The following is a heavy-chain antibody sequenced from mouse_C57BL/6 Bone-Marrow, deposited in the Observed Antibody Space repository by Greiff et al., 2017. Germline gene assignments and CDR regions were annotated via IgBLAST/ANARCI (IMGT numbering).Heavy chain of an antibody. J-gene: IGHJ2*01. CDR3: ARATPYGDYFDY. Sequence: EVKLEESGPGLVKPSQSLSLTCSVTGYSITSGYYWNWIRQFPGNKLEWMGYISYDGSNNYNPSLKNRISITRDTSKNQFFLKLNSVTTEDTATYYCARATPYGDYFDYWGQGTTLTVSS. D-gene: IGHD2-10*02. V-gene: IGHV3-6*01. CDR2: ISYDGSN. CDR1: GYSITSGYY.